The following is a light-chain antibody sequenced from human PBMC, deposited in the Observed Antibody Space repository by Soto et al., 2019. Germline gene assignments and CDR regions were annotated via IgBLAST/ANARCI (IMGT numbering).Light chain of an antibody. CDR3: PQSYSTPYT. CDR2: AAY. V-gene: IGKV1-39*01. J-gene: IGKJ2*01. CDR1: QSISSY. Sequence: DIQMTQSPSSLSASVGDRVTITCRASQSISSYLNWYQQKPGKAPKLLIYAAYSLQSGVPSRFSCSVSVTDFPLTISMLQPADFATYYCPQSYSTPYTFGQGTKLEIK.